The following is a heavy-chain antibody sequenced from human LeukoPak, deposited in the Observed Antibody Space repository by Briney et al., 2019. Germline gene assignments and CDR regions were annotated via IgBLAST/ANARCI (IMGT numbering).Heavy chain of an antibody. CDR2: INHSGST. J-gene: IGHJ5*02. CDR3: ARRGLGVAYNWFDP. Sequence: SETLSLTCAVYGGSFSGYYWSWIRQPPGKGLEWIGEINHSGSTNYNPSLKSRVTISVDTSKNQFSLKLSSVTAADTAVYYCARRGLGVAYNWFDPWGQGTLVTVSS. D-gene: IGHD3-3*01. V-gene: IGHV4-34*01. CDR1: GGSFSGYY.